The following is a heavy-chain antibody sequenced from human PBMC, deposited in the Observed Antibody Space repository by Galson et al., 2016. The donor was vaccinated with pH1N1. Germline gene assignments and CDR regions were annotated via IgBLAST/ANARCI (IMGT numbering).Heavy chain of an antibody. CDR1: GFSLSTTGVG. J-gene: IGHJ6*02. CDR3: AHSDPYYGLDV. Sequence: PALVKPTQTLTLACTFSGFSLSTTGVGVGWIRQPPGKALEWLALIYWDDDRRFSPSLKSRLTITKDPSKKQVVLRMTNMDPVDTATYYCAHSDPYYGLDVWGQGTTVTVSS. V-gene: IGHV2-5*02. CDR2: IYWDDDR.